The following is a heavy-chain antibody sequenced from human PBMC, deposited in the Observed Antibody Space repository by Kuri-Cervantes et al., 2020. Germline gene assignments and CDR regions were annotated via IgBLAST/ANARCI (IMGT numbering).Heavy chain of an antibody. Sequence: GESLKISCAVSGDTFSSDWMHWVRHTPGKGLAWISRINSDGNSPVYADSVKGRFTISRDNAKNSLYLQMNSLRAEDTAVYYCAREGLGDYDAYFDYWGQGTLVTVSS. CDR2: INSDGNSP. CDR3: AREGLGDYDAYFDY. V-gene: IGHV3-74*03. CDR1: GDTFSSDW. D-gene: IGHD4-17*01. J-gene: IGHJ4*02.